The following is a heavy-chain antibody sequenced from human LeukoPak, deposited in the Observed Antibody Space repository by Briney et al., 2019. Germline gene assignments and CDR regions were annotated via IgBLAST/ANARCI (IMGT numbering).Heavy chain of an antibody. CDR1: GGSISSSSYY. J-gene: IGHJ4*02. CDR3: ARGNPYGDYYVYGYYFDY. Sequence: SSETLSLTCTVSGGSISSSSYYWGWIRQPPGKGLEWIGSIYYSGSTYYNPSLKRRVTISVDTSKNQFSLKLSSVTAADTAVYYCARGNPYGDYYVYGYYFDYWGQGTLVTVSS. V-gene: IGHV4-39*01. D-gene: IGHD4-17*01. CDR2: IYYSGST.